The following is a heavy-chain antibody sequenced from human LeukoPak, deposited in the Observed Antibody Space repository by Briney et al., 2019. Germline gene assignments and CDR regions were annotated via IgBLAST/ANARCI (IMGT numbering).Heavy chain of an antibody. J-gene: IGHJ5*02. D-gene: IGHD5-12*01. CDR3: ARANSGYDVFWFDP. CDR1: GYTFTSYA. Sequence: ASVKVSCKASGYTFTSYAMNWVRQAPGQGLEWMGWINTNTGNPTYAQGFTGRFVFSLDTSVSTAYLRISSLKAEDTAVYYCARANSGYDVFWFDPWGQGTLVTVSS. CDR2: INTNTGNP. V-gene: IGHV7-4-1*02.